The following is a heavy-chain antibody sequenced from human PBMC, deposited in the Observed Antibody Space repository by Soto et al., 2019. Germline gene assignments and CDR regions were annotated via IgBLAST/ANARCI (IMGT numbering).Heavy chain of an antibody. J-gene: IGHJ4*02. CDR3: ARVDSYYDSSGSRWGRHYPEFDY. CDR2: IYYSGST. CDR1: GGSISSGGYY. D-gene: IGHD3-22*01. Sequence: QVQLQESGPGLVKPSQTLSLTCTVSGGSISSGGYYWSWIRQHPGKGLEWIGYIYYSGSTYYNPSLKSRVTISVDTSKNQFSLKLSSVTAADTAVYYCARVDSYYDSSGSRWGRHYPEFDYWGQGTLVTVSS. V-gene: IGHV4-31*03.